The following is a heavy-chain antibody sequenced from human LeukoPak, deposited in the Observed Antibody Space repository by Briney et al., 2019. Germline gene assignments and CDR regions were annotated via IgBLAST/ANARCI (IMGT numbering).Heavy chain of an antibody. Sequence: PSETLSLTCTVSGGSISSGSYYWSWIRQHPGKGLEWIGYIYYSGSTYYNPSLKSRVTISVDRSKNQFSLKLSSVTAADTAVYYCARIEKNGYGGNEYYFDYWGQGTLVTVSS. CDR1: GGSISSGSYY. V-gene: IGHV4-31*03. CDR3: ARIEKNGYGGNEYYFDY. J-gene: IGHJ4*02. D-gene: IGHD4-23*01. CDR2: IYYSGST.